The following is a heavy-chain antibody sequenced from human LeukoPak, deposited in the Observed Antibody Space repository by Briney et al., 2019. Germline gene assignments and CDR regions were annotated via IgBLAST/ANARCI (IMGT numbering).Heavy chain of an antibody. V-gene: IGHV4-61*02. CDR1: GGSISSGSYY. Sequence: ESGPGLVKPSQTLSLTCTVSGGSISSGSYYWSWIRQPAGKGLECIGRIFSSGSTNYNPPLKSRVTISVDTSKSQFSLMLSSVTAADTAVYYCARGYNYGQGAFDIWGHGTMVTVSS. CDR2: IFSSGST. J-gene: IGHJ3*02. D-gene: IGHD5-18*01. CDR3: ARGYNYGQGAFDI.